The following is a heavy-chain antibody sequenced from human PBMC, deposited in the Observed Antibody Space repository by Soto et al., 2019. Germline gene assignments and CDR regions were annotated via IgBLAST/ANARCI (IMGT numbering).Heavy chain of an antibody. V-gene: IGHV1-3*01. CDR2: INAGNGNT. J-gene: IGHJ4*02. Sequence: ASVKVSCKASGYTFTSYAMHWVRQAPGQRLEWMGWINAGNGNTKYSQKFQGRVTITRDTSASTAYMELSSLRSGDTAVYYCARARVQWLVQYYFDYWGQGTLVTVSS. D-gene: IGHD6-19*01. CDR1: GYTFTSYA. CDR3: ARARVQWLVQYYFDY.